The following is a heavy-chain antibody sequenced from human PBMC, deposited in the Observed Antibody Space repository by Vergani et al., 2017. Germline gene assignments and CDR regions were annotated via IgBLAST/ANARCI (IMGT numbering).Heavy chain of an antibody. Sequence: EVQLVESGGGLVKPGGSLRLSCAASGFTFSSYSMNWVRQAPGKGLEWVSSISSSSSYIYYADSVKGRFTISRDNAKNSLYLQMNSLRAEDTAVYYCARDSVIDYYGSGPPDYWGQGTLVTVSS. CDR3: ARDSVIDYYGSGPPDY. D-gene: IGHD3-10*01. V-gene: IGHV3-21*01. CDR2: ISSSSSYI. CDR1: GFTFSSYS. J-gene: IGHJ4*02.